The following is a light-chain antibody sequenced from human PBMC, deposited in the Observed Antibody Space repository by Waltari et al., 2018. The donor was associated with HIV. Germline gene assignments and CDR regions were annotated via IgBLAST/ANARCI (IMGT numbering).Light chain of an antibody. V-gene: IGKV1-5*03. CDR2: TTS. J-gene: IGKJ2*02. CDR3: QQYSSFPST. CDR1: HNVGPL. Sequence: DIQLTQSPSTLSASIGDRVSITCLASHNVGPLLAWYQQKPSKAPSLLVSTTSTLESGVPANFSGSGSGTYFTLAISALRPDDFESYFCQQYSSFPSTFGQGTK.